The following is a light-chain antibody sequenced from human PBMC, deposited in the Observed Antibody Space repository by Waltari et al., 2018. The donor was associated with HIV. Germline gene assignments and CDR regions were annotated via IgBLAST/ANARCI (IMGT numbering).Light chain of an antibody. CDR1: SGHSNYA. Sequence: QLVLTQSPSASASLGASVKLTCTLSSGHSNYAIAWHRQRPEKGPRYLMKINDDGSHAKGDGIPDRFSGASSVAVPYLAISGLQSEDEAYYYCQTCASGVVVFGGGTKLTVL. J-gene: IGLJ2*01. CDR2: INDDGSH. CDR3: QTCASGVVV. V-gene: IGLV4-69*01.